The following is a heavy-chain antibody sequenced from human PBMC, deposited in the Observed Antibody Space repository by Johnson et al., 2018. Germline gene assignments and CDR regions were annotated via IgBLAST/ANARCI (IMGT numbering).Heavy chain of an antibody. V-gene: IGHV3-66*02. Sequence: VQLVESGGGLVQPGGSLRLCCAASGFTVSSDYLNWVRQAPGKGLEWVSVIYSVGSTYYADSVKGRFTISRDISKNTLYLQMNSLRAEDTAVYFCARTTRGAFDIWGQGTLVTVSS. D-gene: IGHD4-17*01. CDR3: ARTTRGAFDI. CDR1: GFTVSSDY. CDR2: IYSVGST. J-gene: IGHJ3*02.